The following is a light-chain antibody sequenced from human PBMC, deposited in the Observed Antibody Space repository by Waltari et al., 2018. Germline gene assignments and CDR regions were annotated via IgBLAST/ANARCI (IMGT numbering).Light chain of an antibody. CDR1: DSDIGNNY. CDR2: DDS. Sequence: QSLLTQPPSVSAAPGQTVTISCSGSDSDIGNNYVSWYQQLSGAAPKLLIYDDSNRPSRVPHRFSGSRSDPSASLVITGLQTGDEADYYCATWTGSVDGEVMFGGGTKLNVL. CDR3: ATWTGSVDGEVM. J-gene: IGLJ3*02. V-gene: IGLV1-51*01.